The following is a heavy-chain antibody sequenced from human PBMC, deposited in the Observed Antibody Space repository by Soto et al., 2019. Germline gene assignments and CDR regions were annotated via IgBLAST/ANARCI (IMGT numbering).Heavy chain of an antibody. V-gene: IGHV4-4*07. D-gene: IGHD6-13*01. J-gene: IGHJ6*02. CDR1: GGSISSYY. CDR3: ARDTGFRDSSSWYVYYYGMDV. Sequence: SETLSLTCTVSGGSISSYYWSWIRQPAGKGLEWIGRIYTSGSTNYNPSLKSRVTMSVDTSKNQFSLKLSSVTAADTAVYYCARDTGFRDSSSWYVYYYGMDVWGRGTTVTVSS. CDR2: IYTSGST.